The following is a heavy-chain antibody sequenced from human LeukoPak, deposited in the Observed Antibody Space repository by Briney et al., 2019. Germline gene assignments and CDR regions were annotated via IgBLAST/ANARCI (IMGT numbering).Heavy chain of an antibody. J-gene: IGHJ4*02. CDR2: ISTSSSTI. CDR1: GFTFSSYN. D-gene: IGHD6-13*01. Sequence: GGSLRLSCAASGFTFSSYNMNWVRQAPGKGLEWVSYISTSSSTIYYADSVKSRFTISRDNAKNSLYLQMNSLRAEDTAVYYCARGAPRYSSSWSDDYWGQGTLVTVSS. V-gene: IGHV3-48*01. CDR3: ARGAPRYSSSWSDDY.